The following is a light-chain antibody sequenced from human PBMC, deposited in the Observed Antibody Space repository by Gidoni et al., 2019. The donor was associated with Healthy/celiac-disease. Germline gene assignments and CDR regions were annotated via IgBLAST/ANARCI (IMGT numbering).Light chain of an antibody. V-gene: IGLV3-1*01. Sequence: SYELTPPPSVSVSPGQTASITCPGDKLGDKYACWYQQKPGQSPVLVIYQASKRPSGIPERFSGSNSGNTATLTISGTQAMDEADYYCQAWDSSNVVFGGGTKLTVL. CDR1: KLGDKY. CDR3: QAWDSSNVV. J-gene: IGLJ2*01. CDR2: QAS.